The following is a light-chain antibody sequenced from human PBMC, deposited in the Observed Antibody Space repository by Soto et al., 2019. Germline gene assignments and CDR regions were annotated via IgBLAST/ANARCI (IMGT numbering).Light chain of an antibody. V-gene: IGKV3-20*01. Sequence: PPERAAPSCSGSQSVTKNNLNWYQQKPGQAPRLLIYGASIRATGIPDRFSGSGSETDFTLTISRLEPEDFALYYCQQYGSSAPITFGQGTRLEIK. CDR3: QQYGSSAPIT. J-gene: IGKJ5*01. CDR2: GAS. CDR1: QSVTKNN.